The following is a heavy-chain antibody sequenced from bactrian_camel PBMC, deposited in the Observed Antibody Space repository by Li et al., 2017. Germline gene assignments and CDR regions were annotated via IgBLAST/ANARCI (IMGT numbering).Heavy chain of an antibody. J-gene: IGHJ4*01. CDR3: ATDIKTCTPAWRKTPQARLRPLAYNY. CDR1: GFTFSNYY. V-gene: IGHV3-2*01. D-gene: IGHD1*01. CDR2: IYSDGRNT. Sequence: HVQLVESGGGLVQPGGSLRLSCAASGFTFSNYYMSWVRQTPGKGLEWLSSIYSDGRNTYYADSVKGRFTISRDNAKNTLYLQMNSLKPEDTGMYYCATDIKTCTPAWRKTPQARLRPLAYNYWGQGTQVTVS.